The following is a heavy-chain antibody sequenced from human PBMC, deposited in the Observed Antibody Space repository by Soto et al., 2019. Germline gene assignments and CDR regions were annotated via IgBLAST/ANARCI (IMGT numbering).Heavy chain of an antibody. V-gene: IGHV3-74*01. CDR1: GFSFSNSW. J-gene: IGHJ4*02. D-gene: IGHD3-22*01. CDR2: INNDGTGI. CDR3: ASFSLFYFDSSAYYFDY. Sequence: QSGGSLRLSCAASGFSFSNSWMHWVRQAPGKGLVWVSRINNDGTGIRYADSVKGRFTISRDNAKNTLYLQMNSLRAEDTAVYYCASFSLFYFDSSAYYFDYWGQGALVTVSS.